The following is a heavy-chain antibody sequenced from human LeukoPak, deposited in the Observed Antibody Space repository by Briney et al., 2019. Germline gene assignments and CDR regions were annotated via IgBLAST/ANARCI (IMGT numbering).Heavy chain of an antibody. V-gene: IGHV3-48*03. Sequence: HSEGSLRLSCAASGFTFSSYEMNWVRQAPGKGLEWVSYISSSGSTIYYADSVKGRFTISRDNAKNSLYLQMNSLRAEDTAVYYCAELGITMIGGVWGKGTTVTISS. D-gene: IGHD3-10*02. CDR2: ISSSGSTI. CDR1: GFTFSSYE. CDR3: AELGITMIGGV. J-gene: IGHJ6*04.